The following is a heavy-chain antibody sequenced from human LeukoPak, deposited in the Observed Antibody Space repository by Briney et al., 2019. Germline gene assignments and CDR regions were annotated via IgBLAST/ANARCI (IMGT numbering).Heavy chain of an antibody. CDR3: ARDQPYNTYGYWYYFDY. CDR2: IDGDDDK. Sequence: ESGPAPVKPTQTLTLTCTFSGFSLSTSKMCLSWIRQPPGKALEWLARIDGDDDKYYSASLKTRLTISKDTSKNQVFLTMTNMDPVDTATYYCARDQPYNTYGYWYYFDYWGQGTLVTVSS. CDR1: GFSLSTSKMC. D-gene: IGHD5-18*01. V-gene: IGHV2-70*11. J-gene: IGHJ4*02.